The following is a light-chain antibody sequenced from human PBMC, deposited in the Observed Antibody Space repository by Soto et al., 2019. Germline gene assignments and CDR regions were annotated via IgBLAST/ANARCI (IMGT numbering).Light chain of an antibody. CDR2: GAS. Sequence: EIVLTQPPGTLSLSPGERATLSCRASQSVSSSYLAWYQQKPGQAPRLLIYGASSRATGIPDRFSGSGSGTDFTLTISRLEPEDFAVYYCQHYVASLTTFGQGTKVDIK. CDR1: QSVSSSY. J-gene: IGKJ1*01. V-gene: IGKV3-20*01. CDR3: QHYVASLTT.